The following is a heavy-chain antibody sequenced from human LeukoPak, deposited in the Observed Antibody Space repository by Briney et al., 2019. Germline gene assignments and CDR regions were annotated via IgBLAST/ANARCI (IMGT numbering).Heavy chain of an antibody. V-gene: IGHV1-69*13. Sequence: ASVKVSCKASGGTFSSYAISWVRQAPGQGLEWMGGIIPIFGTANYAQKFQGRVTITADESTSTAYMELSSLRSEDTAVYYCASTALGKYSSSWPIDYWGQGTLVTVSS. J-gene: IGHJ4*02. CDR3: ASTALGKYSSSWPIDY. CDR1: GGTFSSYA. D-gene: IGHD6-13*01. CDR2: IIPIFGTA.